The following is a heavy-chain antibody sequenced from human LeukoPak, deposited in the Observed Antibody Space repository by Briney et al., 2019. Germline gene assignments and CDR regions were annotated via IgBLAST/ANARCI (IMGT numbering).Heavy chain of an antibody. CDR3: ARASSWYPEFDY. CDR2: IYSGGST. V-gene: IGHV3-53*01. CDR1: GFTVSSNY. J-gene: IGHJ4*02. Sequence: GGSLRLSCAASGFTVSSNYMSWVRQAPGKGLEWVSVIYSGGSTYYADSVKGRFTISRDNSKNTLYLQMNSLRAEDTAVYYCARASSWYPEFDYWGQGTLVTVSS. D-gene: IGHD6-13*01.